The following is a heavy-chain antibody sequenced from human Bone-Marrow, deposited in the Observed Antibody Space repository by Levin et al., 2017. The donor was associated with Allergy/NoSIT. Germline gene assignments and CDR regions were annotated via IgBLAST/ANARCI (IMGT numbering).Heavy chain of an antibody. CDR3: AREGLSVDTAMGPLFLGY. D-gene: IGHD5-18*01. CDR1: GGSISSSSYY. CDR2: IYYSGST. J-gene: IGHJ4*02. Sequence: SQTLSLTCTVSGGSISSSSYYWGWIRQPPGKGLEWIGSIYYSGSTYYNPSLKSRVTISVDTSKNQFSLKLSSVTAADTAVYYCAREGLSVDTAMGPLFLGYWGQGTLVTVSS. V-gene: IGHV4-39*07.